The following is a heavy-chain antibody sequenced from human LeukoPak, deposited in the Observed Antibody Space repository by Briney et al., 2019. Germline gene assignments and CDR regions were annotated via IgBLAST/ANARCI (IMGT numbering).Heavy chain of an antibody. J-gene: IGHJ4*02. V-gene: IGHV1-2*06. D-gene: IGHD2-21*02. Sequence: GASVKVSCKASGYTFVGYYIHWVRQAPGQGLEWMGRIRHDSGDPNYTQEFRDRVTMTRGTSINTAYLELNSLRSDDTAVYYCARDYCGGDCFPDYWGQGTLVTVSS. CDR1: GYTFVGYY. CDR3: ARDYCGGDCFPDY. CDR2: IRHDSGDP.